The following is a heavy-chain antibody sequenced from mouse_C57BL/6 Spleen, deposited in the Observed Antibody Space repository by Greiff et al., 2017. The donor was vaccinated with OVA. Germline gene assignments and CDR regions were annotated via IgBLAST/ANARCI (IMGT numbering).Heavy chain of an antibody. J-gene: IGHJ1*03. Sequence: VQLQQPGAELVRPGTSVKLSCKASGYTFTSYWMHWVKQRPGQGLEWIGVIDPSDSYTNYNQKFKGKATLTVDTSSSTAYMQLSSLTSEDSAVYYCARGGYGSGYGYFDVWGTGTTVTVSS. D-gene: IGHD1-1*01. V-gene: IGHV1-59*01. CDR3: ARGGYGSGYGYFDV. CDR1: GYTFTSYW. CDR2: IDPSDSYT.